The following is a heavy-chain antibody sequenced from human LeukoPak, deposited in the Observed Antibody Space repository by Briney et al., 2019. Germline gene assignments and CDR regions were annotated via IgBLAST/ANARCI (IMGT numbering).Heavy chain of an antibody. D-gene: IGHD1-26*01. CDR3: ARDGREWELLYAFDI. CDR2: IWYDGSNK. V-gene: IGHV3-33*08. J-gene: IGHJ3*02. Sequence: GGSLRLSCAASGFTFSSYAMHWVRQAPGKGLEWVAVIWYDGSNKYYADSVKGRFTISRDNSKNTLYLQMNSLRAEDTAVYYCARDGREWELLYAFDIWGQGTMVTVSS. CDR1: GFTFSSYA.